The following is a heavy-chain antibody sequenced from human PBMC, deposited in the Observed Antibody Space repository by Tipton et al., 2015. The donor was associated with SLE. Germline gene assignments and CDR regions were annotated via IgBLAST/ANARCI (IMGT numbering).Heavy chain of an antibody. J-gene: IGHJ5*01. CDR3: AREGVNFDDTWFDS. CDR2: IIPTIGIT. CDR1: GGTFNTYT. D-gene: IGHD3-10*01. V-gene: IGHV1-69*17. Sequence: QLVQSGPEAKMPGSSVKVSCRVSGGTFNTYTVTWVRQAPGQGLEWMGGIIPTIGITNYAQKFQDRLTITADRFTYAAYLELGSLRPEDTAVYYCAREGVNFDDTWFDSWGQGTLVTVFS.